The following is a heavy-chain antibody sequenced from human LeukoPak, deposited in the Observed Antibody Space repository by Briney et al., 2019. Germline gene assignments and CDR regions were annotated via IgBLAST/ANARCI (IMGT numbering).Heavy chain of an antibody. D-gene: IGHD3-3*01. V-gene: IGHV1-69*13. J-gene: IGHJ3*02. CDR3: ARGGRFYGAFDI. CDR2: IIPIFGTA. Sequence: ASVKVSCKASGGTFSSYAISWVRQAPGQGLAWMGGIIPIFGTANYAQKFQGRVTITADESTSTAYMELSSLRSEDTAVYYCARGGRFYGAFDIWGQGTMVTVSS. CDR1: GGTFSSYA.